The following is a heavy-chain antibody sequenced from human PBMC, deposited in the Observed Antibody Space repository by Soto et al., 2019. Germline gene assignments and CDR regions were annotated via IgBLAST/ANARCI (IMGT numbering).Heavy chain of an antibody. CDR1: GFTVSSHA. CDR3: APHVSCSGGSCQYDAFAI. D-gene: IGHD2-15*01. V-gene: IGHV3-23*01. CDR2: VTADGGT. Sequence: EVQVLESGGGLVQPGGSLRLSCEGSGFTVSSHAMTWIRQAPGKGPEWVSTVTADGGTYYADSVKGRFAMSRDTSENTLYLQMNNLGAEDTAAYYCAPHVSCSGGSCQYDAFAIRGQGTMVTVSS. J-gene: IGHJ3*02.